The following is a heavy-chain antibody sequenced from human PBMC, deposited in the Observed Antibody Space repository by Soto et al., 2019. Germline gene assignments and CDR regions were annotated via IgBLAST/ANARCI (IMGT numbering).Heavy chain of an antibody. J-gene: IGHJ4*02. CDR2: IYYSGST. V-gene: IGHV4-59*01. CDR3: ARGVVVTAISGFFDY. Sequence: LSLTCTVSGGSISSYYWSWIRQPPGKGLEWIGYIYYSGSTNYNPSLKSRVTISVDTSKNQFSLKLSSVTAADTAVYYCARGVVVTAISGFFDYWGQGTLVTVS. CDR1: GGSISSYY. D-gene: IGHD2-21*02.